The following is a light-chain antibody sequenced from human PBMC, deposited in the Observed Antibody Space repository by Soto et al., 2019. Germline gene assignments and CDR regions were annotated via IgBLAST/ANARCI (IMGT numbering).Light chain of an antibody. V-gene: IGLV2-14*01. CDR2: DVT. J-gene: IGLJ1*01. CDR1: SSDVGGYNY. CDR3: CSYPTINTRKIV. Sequence: QSALTQPASVSGSPGQSITISCTGTSSDVGGYNYVSWYQQQPGKAPKFMIYDVTNRPSGVSNRFSGSKSGNTASLTISGLQDEDEADYYCCSYPTINTRKIVFGTGTKLTVL.